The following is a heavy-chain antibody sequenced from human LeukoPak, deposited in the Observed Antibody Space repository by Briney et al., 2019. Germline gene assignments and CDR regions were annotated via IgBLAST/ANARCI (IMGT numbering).Heavy chain of an antibody. D-gene: IGHD2/OR15-2a*01. V-gene: IGHV3-7*01. CDR3: ARGIGDY. Sequence: GGSLRLSCAASGFPLSIYWISWVRPAPGEGLEWVAHIKPDGSEKYYLDSVQGRFTISRDNAGNSLYLQMSSLGAEDTAVYYCARGIGDYWGQGTLVTVSS. CDR1: GFPLSIYW. J-gene: IGHJ4*02. CDR2: IKPDGSEK.